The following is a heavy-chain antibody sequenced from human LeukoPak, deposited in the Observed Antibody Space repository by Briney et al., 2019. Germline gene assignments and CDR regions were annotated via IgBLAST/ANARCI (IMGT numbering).Heavy chain of an antibody. J-gene: IGHJ4*02. V-gene: IGHV3-74*01. CDR3: AREYGSSILPIDY. Sequence: GGSLRLSCAASGFTFSNFWMHWVRQAPGKGLVWVSRVNPDGSSTNYADSVKGRFTISRDNADNMSYLQMNSLRAEDTAVYYCAREYGSSILPIDYWGQGTLVTVSS. CDR1: GFTFSNFW. D-gene: IGHD3-10*01. CDR2: VNPDGSST.